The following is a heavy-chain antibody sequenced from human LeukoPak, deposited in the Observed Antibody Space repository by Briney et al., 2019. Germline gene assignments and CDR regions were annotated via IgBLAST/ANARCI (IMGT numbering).Heavy chain of an antibody. CDR1: GYIFSNYW. D-gene: IGHD3-3*01. CDR3: ARHWSAAWFAY. J-gene: IGHJ4*02. V-gene: IGHV5-51*01. CDR2: FNPRDSTT. Sequence: GESLRISCRASGYIFSNYWIAWVRQMPGKGLEWVGIFNPRDSTTRYSPSFQGRVTFSADNPISTAYLQWRNLRASDTAVYYCARHWSAAWFAYWGQGTQVTVSS.